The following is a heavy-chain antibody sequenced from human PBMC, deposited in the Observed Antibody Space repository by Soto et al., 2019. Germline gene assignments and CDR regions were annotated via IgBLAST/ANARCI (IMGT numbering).Heavy chain of an antibody. CDR2: IDIGGNT. V-gene: IGHV3-66*01. CDR1: GFSVTNNY. Sequence: EVQVVESGGGLVQPGGSLRLSCAASGFSVTNNYMNWVRQAPGKGLEWVSIIDIGGNTYYADSVKDRFTISRDNSRNTLYLHMDSLRADDTAVYYCARGRGSTGYLGREHYFDYWGQGTLVTVST. D-gene: IGHD2-2*01. CDR3: ARGRGSTGYLGREHYFDY. J-gene: IGHJ4*02.